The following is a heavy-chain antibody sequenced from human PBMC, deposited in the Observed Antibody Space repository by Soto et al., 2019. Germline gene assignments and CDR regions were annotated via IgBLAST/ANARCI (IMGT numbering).Heavy chain of an antibody. V-gene: IGHV3-74*01. D-gene: IGHD3-9*01. CDR3: AGDPYDILPAYYYYYGMDV. Sequence: PXGSLGLSFAACGFSFSSYGMHWVRKAPGKGLVWVSRINSDGSSTSYADSVKGRFTISRDNAKNTLYLQMNSLRAEDTAVYYCAGDPYDILPAYYYYYGMDVWGQGTTVTVSS. CDR1: GFSFSSYG. CDR2: INSDGSST. J-gene: IGHJ6*02.